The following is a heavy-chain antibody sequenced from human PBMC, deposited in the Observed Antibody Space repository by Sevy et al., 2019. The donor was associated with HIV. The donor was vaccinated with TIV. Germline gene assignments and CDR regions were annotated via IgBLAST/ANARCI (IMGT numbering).Heavy chain of an antibody. J-gene: IGHJ4*01. CDR3: AKDVPDQSWYDDFWSGSPCFDY. V-gene: IGHV3-23*01. Sequence: GGSLRLSCVGSGFRFGSQAMSWVRQAPGKGLEWVSGMSGRGDNRGYAHSVKGRFTISRDNSKNTVYLQMNSLTAEDTALYYCAKDVPDQSWYDDFWSGSPCFDYWGRGILVTVSS. D-gene: IGHD3-3*01. CDR2: MSGRGDNR. CDR1: GFRFGSQA.